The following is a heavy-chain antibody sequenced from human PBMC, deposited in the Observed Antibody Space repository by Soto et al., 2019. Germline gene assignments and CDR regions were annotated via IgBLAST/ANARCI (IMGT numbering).Heavy chain of an antibody. J-gene: IGHJ4*02. CDR1: GFTFSSYS. D-gene: IGHD2-2*01. V-gene: IGHV3-48*02. CDR3: ARGTSHPDY. Sequence: GGSLRLSCAASGFTFSSYSMSWVRQAPGKGLEWVSYISSSSNTIYYADSVKGRFTISRDNAKNSLYLQMSSLRDEDTAVYYCARGTSHPDYWGQGTLVTVSS. CDR2: ISSSSNTI.